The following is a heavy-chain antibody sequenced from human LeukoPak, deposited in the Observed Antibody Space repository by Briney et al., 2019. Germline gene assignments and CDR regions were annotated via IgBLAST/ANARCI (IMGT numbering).Heavy chain of an antibody. V-gene: IGHV5-51*01. CDR3: ASPSIAAAGTGGFDI. J-gene: IGHJ3*02. CDR1: GYSFTSYW. D-gene: IGHD6-13*01. CDR2: IYPGDSDT. Sequence: GESLKISCKGSGYSFTSYWIGWVRQMPGKGLEWMGIIYPGDSDTRYSPSFQGQVTISADKSIRTAYLQWSSLKASDTAMYYCASPSIAAAGTGGFDIWGQGTMVTVSS.